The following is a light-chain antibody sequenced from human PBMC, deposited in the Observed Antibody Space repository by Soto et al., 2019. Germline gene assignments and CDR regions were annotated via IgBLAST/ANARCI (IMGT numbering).Light chain of an antibody. CDR3: QHFKSFPIT. V-gene: IGKV1-13*02. CDR1: HGIGTL. J-gene: IGKJ5*01. Sequence: IQLTQSPSSLSASLCYIFTMTCLSSHGIGTLLALYQQKPGKAPKVLIYESSLLQSGVPSRFSGSGSGTDFPLTISSLQPEDFATYYCQHFKSFPITFGQRTRLEIK. CDR2: ESS.